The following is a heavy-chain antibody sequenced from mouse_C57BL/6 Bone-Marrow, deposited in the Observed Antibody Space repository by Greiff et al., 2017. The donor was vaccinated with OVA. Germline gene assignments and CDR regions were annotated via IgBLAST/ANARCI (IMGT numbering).Heavy chain of an antibody. CDR3: ARLGFTTVVATRYFDV. Sequence: EVKLVESGGGLVQPGGSLKLSCAASGFTFSDYGMAWVRQAPRKGPEWVAFISNLAYSIYYADTVTGRFTISRENAKNTLYREMSSLRSEDTAMYYCARLGFTTVVATRYFDVWGTGTTVTVSS. CDR1: GFTFSDYG. J-gene: IGHJ1*03. V-gene: IGHV5-15*04. CDR2: ISNLAYSI. D-gene: IGHD1-1*01.